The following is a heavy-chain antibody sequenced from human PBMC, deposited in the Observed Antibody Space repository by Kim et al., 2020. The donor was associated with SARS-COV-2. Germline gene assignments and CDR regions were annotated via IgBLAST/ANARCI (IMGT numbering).Heavy chain of an antibody. CDR1: GGSISSYY. CDR3: ARASVVVTHPGWFDP. V-gene: IGHV4-59*13. Sequence: SETLSLTCTVSGGSISSYYWSWIRQPPGKGLEWIGYIYYSGSTNYNPSLKSRVTISVDTSKNQFSLKLSSVTAADTAVYYCARASVVVTHPGWFDPWGQGTLVTVSS. J-gene: IGHJ5*02. CDR2: IYYSGST. D-gene: IGHD2-21*02.